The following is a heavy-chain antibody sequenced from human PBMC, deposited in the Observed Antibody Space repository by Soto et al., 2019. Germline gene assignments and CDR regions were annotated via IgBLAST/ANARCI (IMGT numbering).Heavy chain of an antibody. D-gene: IGHD5-18*01. J-gene: IGHJ6*02. CDR2: ISAYNGNT. V-gene: IGHV1-18*01. CDR3: ARDRGVDTAMEPHYYYYYGMDV. CDR1: GYTFTSYG. Sequence: ASVKVSCKASGYTFTSYGISWVRQAPGQGLEWMGWISAYNGNTNYAQKLQGRVTMTTDTSTSTAYMELRSLRSEDTAVYYCARDRGVDTAMEPHYYYYYGMDVWGQGTTVTVSS.